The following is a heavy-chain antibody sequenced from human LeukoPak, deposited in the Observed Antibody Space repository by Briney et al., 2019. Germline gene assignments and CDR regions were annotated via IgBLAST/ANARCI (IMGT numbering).Heavy chain of an antibody. CDR1: GGSISSGDYY. D-gene: IGHD1-26*01. CDR2: IYYSGST. CDR3: ARGGSIYILEGTRGVDY. J-gene: IGHJ4*02. Sequence: SETLSLTCTVSGGSISSGDYYWIWIRQPPGKGPEWIGYIYYSGSTYYNPSLKSRVTISGDMSKDQFSLKVNSVTAADTAVYYCARGGSIYILEGTRGVDYWGQGTLVTVSS. V-gene: IGHV4-30-4*01.